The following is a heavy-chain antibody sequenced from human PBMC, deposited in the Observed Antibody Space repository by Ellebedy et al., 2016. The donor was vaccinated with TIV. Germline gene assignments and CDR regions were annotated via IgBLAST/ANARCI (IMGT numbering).Heavy chain of an antibody. Sequence: AASVKVSCKASGGTFSNNAFNWARQAPGQGLEWMGRMITILGVTEYARTFQGRFTFTADKYTTTAYMELRSLRSEEMAVYYCARWGGSSGRFQGPYDFWGQGTLVAV. CDR2: MITILGVT. CDR3: ARWGGSSGRFQGPYDF. D-gene: IGHD1-26*01. J-gene: IGHJ4*02. CDR1: GGTFSNNA. V-gene: IGHV1-69*04.